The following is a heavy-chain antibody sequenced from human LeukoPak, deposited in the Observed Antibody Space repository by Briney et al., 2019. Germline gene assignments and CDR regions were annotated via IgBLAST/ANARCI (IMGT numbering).Heavy chain of an antibody. V-gene: IGHV1-69*04. D-gene: IGHD5-18*01. Sequence: GASVKVSCKASGGTFSSYAISWVRQAPGQGLEWMGRIIPILGIANYAQKFQGRVTITADKSTSTAYMELSSLRSEDTAVYYCARDPLRPDTAMVSYKLEFDYWGQGTLVTVSS. CDR2: IIPILGIA. CDR1: GGTFSSYA. CDR3: ARDPLRPDTAMVSYKLEFDY. J-gene: IGHJ4*02.